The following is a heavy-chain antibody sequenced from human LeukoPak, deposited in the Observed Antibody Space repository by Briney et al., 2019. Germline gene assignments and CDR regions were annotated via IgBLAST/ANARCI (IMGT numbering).Heavy chain of an antibody. V-gene: IGHV3-30*02. CDR3: AKEGPGLRFLEWLLIDY. D-gene: IGHD3-3*01. Sequence: GGSLRLSCAASGFTFSSYGMHWVRQAPGKGLEWVACIRYDGSNKYYADSVKGRFTISRDNSKNTLYLQMNSLRAEDTAVYYCAKEGPGLRFLEWLLIDYWGQGTLVTVSS. CDR2: IRYDGSNK. J-gene: IGHJ4*02. CDR1: GFTFSSYG.